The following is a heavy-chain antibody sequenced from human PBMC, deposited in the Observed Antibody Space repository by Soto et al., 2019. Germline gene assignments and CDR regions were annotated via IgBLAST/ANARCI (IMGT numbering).Heavy chain of an antibody. CDR2: IIPMVETP. J-gene: IGHJ5*02. CDR1: GGTFNSYD. V-gene: IGHV1-69*01. D-gene: IGHD3-22*01. Sequence: QVQLVQSGAEVKKPGSPMKVSCKASGGTFNSYDINWVRQAPGQGLEWMGGIIPMVETPKYAQKFQGRVTITADESTNTVYMELSSLRSEDTAMYYCARLSRPNYYDTSGFFKDNWFDPWGQGTLVTVSS. CDR3: ARLSRPNYYDTSGFFKDNWFDP.